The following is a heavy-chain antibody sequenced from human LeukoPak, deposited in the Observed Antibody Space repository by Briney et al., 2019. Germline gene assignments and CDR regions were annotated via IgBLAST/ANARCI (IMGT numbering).Heavy chain of an antibody. CDR1: GYTFTSYA. J-gene: IGHJ5*02. Sequence: ASVKVSCKASGYTFTSYAMHWVRQAPGQRLEWMGWINAGNGNTKYSQKFQGRVTITRDTSASTAYTELSSLRSEDTAVYYCAREDCSSTSCYEWNWFDPWGQGTLVTVSS. CDR3: AREDCSSTSCYEWNWFDP. V-gene: IGHV1-3*01. D-gene: IGHD2-2*01. CDR2: INAGNGNT.